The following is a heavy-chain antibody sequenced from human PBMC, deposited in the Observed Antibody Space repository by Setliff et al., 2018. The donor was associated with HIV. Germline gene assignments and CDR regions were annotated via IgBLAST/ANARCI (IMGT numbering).Heavy chain of an antibody. D-gene: IGHD4-17*01. J-gene: IGHJ4*02. CDR2: ILHSGNA. Sequence: KASETLSLTCTVSGGPFSSGYFWSWIRQPPGKGLEWIGSILHSGNAHYNPPLKSRVTISVDTSKNHFSLRLSHVTAADTAVYYCARDNYGDYYYFDYWGQGTLVTVSS. CDR1: GGPFSSGYF. CDR3: ARDNYGDYYYFDY. V-gene: IGHV4-39*02.